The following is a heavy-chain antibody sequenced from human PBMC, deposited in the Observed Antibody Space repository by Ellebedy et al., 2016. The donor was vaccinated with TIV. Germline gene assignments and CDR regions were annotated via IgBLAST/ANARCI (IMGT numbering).Heavy chain of an antibody. J-gene: IGHJ6*02. CDR3: ASGQFDDMAV. V-gene: IGHV4-39*01. CDR1: GGSITSSTYY. CDR2: IFYSGTP. Sequence: SETLSLXCSVSGGSITSSTYYWGWIRQPPGKGLEWIGSIFYSGTPYYNPSLKSRVTISVDTSKTQFSLKVSSVTAADTAVYYRASGQFDDMAVWGQGTTVTVSS. D-gene: IGHD3-10*01.